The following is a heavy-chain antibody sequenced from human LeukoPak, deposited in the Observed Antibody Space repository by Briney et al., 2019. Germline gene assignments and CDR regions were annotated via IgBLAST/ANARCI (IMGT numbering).Heavy chain of an antibody. CDR1: GFTFSSYA. CDR3: ARDRSYGSFNY. CDR2: ISSSGSTI. Sequence: PGGSLRLSCTASGFTFSSYAMNWVRQAPGKGLEWVSYISSSGSTIYYADSVKGRFTISRDNAKNSLYLQMSSLRAEDTAVYYCARDRSYGSFNYWGQGTLVTVSS. J-gene: IGHJ4*02. D-gene: IGHD5-18*01. V-gene: IGHV3-48*03.